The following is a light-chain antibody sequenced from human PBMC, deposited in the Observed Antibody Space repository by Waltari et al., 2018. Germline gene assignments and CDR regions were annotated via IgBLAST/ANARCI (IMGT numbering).Light chain of an antibody. V-gene: IGLV2-11*01. CDR3: CSFAAGNTVI. J-gene: IGLJ2*01. CDR2: DVS. Sequence: QSALTQPRSVSGSPGQSVTISCTGTSSDVGGYNSVSWYQQDPGKAPKLLIFDVSERPSGVSARFPGSKSGNTASLTISGLQAEDEADYHCCSFAAGNTVIFGGGTKLTVV. CDR1: SSDVGGYNS.